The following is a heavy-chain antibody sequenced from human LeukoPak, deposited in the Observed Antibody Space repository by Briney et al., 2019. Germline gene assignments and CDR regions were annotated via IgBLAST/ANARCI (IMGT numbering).Heavy chain of an antibody. V-gene: IGHV3-48*03. CDR3: AREGGSKNWFDP. CDR2: VTSRGGTT. J-gene: IGHJ5*02. D-gene: IGHD1-26*01. CDR1: GFTFSSYE. Sequence: PGGSLRLSCAASGFTFSSYEMNWVRQAPGKGLEWISYVTSRGGTTYYADSVKGRFTISRDNAKNSLYLQMNSLRAEDTAVYYCAREGGSKNWFDPWGQGTLVTVSS.